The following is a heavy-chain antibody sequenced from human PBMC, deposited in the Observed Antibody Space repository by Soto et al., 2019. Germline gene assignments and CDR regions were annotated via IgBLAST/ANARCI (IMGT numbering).Heavy chain of an antibody. CDR1: GFTFSSYG. CDR2: ISYDGSEK. J-gene: IGHJ5*02. Sequence: GGSLRLSCAASGFTFSSYGMHWVRQAPGKGLEWVALISYDGSEKYYADSVKGRFTISRDNSKNSLYLQMNSLRAEDTAVYYCAREYCSSTSCLNWFDPWGQGTLVTVSS. V-gene: IGHV3-30*03. CDR3: AREYCSSTSCLNWFDP. D-gene: IGHD2-2*01.